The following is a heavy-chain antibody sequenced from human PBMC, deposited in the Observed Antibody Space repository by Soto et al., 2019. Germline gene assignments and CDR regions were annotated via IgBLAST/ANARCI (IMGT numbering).Heavy chain of an antibody. Sequence: PGESLKISCKGSGYSFTSYWIGWVRQMPGKGLEWMGIIYPGDSDTRYSPSFQGQVTNSADKSISTAYLQWSSLKASDTAMYYCARHRTRITSFGVVIQNWFDPWGQGTLVTVSS. V-gene: IGHV5-51*01. J-gene: IGHJ5*02. CDR3: ARHRTRITSFGVVIQNWFDP. CDR2: IYPGDSDT. CDR1: GYSFTSYW. D-gene: IGHD3-3*01.